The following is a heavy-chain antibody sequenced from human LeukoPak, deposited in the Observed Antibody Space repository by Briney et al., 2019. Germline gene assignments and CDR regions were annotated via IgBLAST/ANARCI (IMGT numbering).Heavy chain of an antibody. CDR3: ATASRLYGSGSYYRY. D-gene: IGHD3-10*01. V-gene: IGHV1-24*01. CDR1: GYTLTELS. J-gene: IGHJ4*02. CDR2: FDPEDGET. Sequence: GASVKVSCTVSGYTLTELSMHWVRQAPGKGLEWMGGFDPEDGETIYAQKFQGRVTMTEDTSTDTAYMELSSLRSEDTAVYYCATASRLYGSGSYYRYWGQGTLVTVSS.